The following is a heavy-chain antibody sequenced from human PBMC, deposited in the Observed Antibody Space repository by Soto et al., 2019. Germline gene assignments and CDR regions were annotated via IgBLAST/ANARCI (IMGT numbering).Heavy chain of an antibody. J-gene: IGHJ6*02. CDR2: VSPYNGNT. V-gene: IGHV1-18*01. Sequence: GASVKVSCKVFGYTFSTYGLSWVRQAPGQGLEWMGWVSPYNGNTYYAPGLQGRVTMTTDTSTNTAYMSLRSLRSDDTAIYYCVRGGILEANRPYYYYGLDVSGQGTPVTVSS. D-gene: IGHD1-1*01. CDR3: VRGGILEANRPYYYYGLDV. CDR1: GYTFSTYG.